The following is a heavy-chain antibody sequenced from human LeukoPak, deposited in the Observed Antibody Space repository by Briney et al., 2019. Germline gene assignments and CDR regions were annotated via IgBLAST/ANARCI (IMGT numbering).Heavy chain of an antibody. Sequence: GGSLRLSCAASGLPFSSYGMTWVRQAPGKGLEWVSGISGSGGSTYYADSVKGRFTISRDNSKNTLYLQMNSLRVEDTAVYYCAKHYGSGIFDYWGQGTLVTVSS. V-gene: IGHV3-23*01. CDR3: AKHYGSGIFDY. CDR2: ISGSGGST. CDR1: GLPFSSYG. J-gene: IGHJ4*02. D-gene: IGHD3-10*01.